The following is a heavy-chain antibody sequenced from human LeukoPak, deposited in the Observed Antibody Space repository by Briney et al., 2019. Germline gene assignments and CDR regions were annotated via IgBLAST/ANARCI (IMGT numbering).Heavy chain of an antibody. V-gene: IGHV4-4*02. J-gene: IGHJ4*02. CDR1: GGSISRSNW. D-gene: IGHD6-13*01. CDR3: ASPRAERSTWYAVDY. CDR2: IYDNGST. Sequence: SETLSLTCAVSGGSISRSNWWSWVRQSPGKGLEWIGEIYDNGSTNYNPSLKSRVTISVDRSKNQFSLRLSSVTAADTAIYYCASPRAERSTWYAVDYWGQGTLVTVSS.